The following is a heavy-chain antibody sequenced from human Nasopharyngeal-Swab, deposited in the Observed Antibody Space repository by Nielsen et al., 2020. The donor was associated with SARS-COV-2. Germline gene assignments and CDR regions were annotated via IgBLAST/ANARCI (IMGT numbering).Heavy chain of an antibody. CDR3: ARNSGYYLGENL. Sequence: GGSLRLSCKGYGYTFGNHWISWVRQMPAKGLEWMGRIDPSDSYTKYSPSFQGHVTISADKSISIAYLQWSRLKASDTGMYYCARNSGYYLGENLWGQGTLVTVSS. V-gene: IGHV5-10-1*01. CDR2: IDPSDSYT. D-gene: IGHD3-22*01. J-gene: IGHJ5*02. CDR1: GYTFGNHW.